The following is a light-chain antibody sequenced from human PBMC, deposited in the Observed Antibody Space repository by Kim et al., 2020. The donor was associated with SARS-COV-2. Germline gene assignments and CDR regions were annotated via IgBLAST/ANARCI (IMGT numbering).Light chain of an antibody. CDR3: QQYFTTPYT. V-gene: IGKV4-1*01. CDR2: WAS. Sequence: DIVMTQSPDSLAVSLGERATVNCKSSQTLLYSANHKDYLAWYQHKQEQPPKLLIYWASIRQSGVPDRFSGSGSGTDFTLTISSLQAEDVAVYYCQQYFTTPYTFGQGTKLEI. CDR1: QTLLYSANHKDY. J-gene: IGKJ2*01.